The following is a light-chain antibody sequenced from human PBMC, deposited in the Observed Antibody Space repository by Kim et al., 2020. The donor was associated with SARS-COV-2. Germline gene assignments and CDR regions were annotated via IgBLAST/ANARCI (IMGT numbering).Light chain of an antibody. V-gene: IGLV2-8*01. CDR3: SSYADSSNFCV. Sequence: QSALTQPPSASGSPGQSVTISCTGTSSDVGGYNYVSWYQQHPGKAPKLMIYEVNKRPSGVPDRFSGSKSGNTASLIVSGLQAEDEADYYCSSYADSSNFCVSGTGTKVTVL. CDR1: SSDVGGYNY. J-gene: IGLJ1*01. CDR2: EVN.